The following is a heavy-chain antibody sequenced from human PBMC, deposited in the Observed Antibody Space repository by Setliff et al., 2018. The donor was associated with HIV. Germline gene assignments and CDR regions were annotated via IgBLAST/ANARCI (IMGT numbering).Heavy chain of an antibody. CDR1: DYTFTNYG. V-gene: IGHV1-18*01. Sequence: ASVKVSCKTSDYTFTNYGIYWVRQAPGQGLEWMGWISNYNGNTNYAQKFHGRVTMTTETSTRTAYMEMRGLTYDVTAVYYCARDGRHDRNSSFITHQYFKHWGQGTLVTVSS. CDR3: ARDGRHDRNSSFITHQYFKH. J-gene: IGHJ1*01. D-gene: IGHD6-6*01. CDR2: ISNYNGNT.